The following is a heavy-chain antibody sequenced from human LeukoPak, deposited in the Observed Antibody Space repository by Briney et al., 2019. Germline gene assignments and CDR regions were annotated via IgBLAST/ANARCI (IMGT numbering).Heavy chain of an antibody. Sequence: GGSLRLSCAASGFTFSSYAMHWVRQAPGKGLEWVAVISYDGSNKYYADSVKGRFTISRDNSKSTLYLQMNSLRAEDTAVYYCARPLAYCGGDCLGDYYYYGMDFGGKGTTIPVSS. J-gene: IGHJ6*04. CDR2: ISYDGSNK. D-gene: IGHD2-21*02. CDR1: GFTFSSYA. V-gene: IGHV3-30-3*01. CDR3: ARPLAYCGGDCLGDYYYYGMDF.